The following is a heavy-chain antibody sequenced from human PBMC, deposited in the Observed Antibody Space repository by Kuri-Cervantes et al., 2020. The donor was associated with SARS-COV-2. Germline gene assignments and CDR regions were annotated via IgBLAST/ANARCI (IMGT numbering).Heavy chain of an antibody. V-gene: IGHV4-61*01. CDR1: GGSVSSGSYY. CDR2: IYYSGST. CDR3: ARLGRYCSSTSCYPSWFDP. Sequence: SETLSLTCTVSGGSVSSGSYYWSWIRQPPGKGLEWIGYIYYSGSTNYNPSIKSRVTISVDTSKNQSSLKLSVVTAADTAVYYCARLGRYCSSTSCYPSWFDPWGQGTLVTVSS. D-gene: IGHD2-2*01. J-gene: IGHJ5*02.